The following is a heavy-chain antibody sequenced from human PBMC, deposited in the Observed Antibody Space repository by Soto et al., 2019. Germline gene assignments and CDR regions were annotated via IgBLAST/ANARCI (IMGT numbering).Heavy chain of an antibody. CDR3: ARSALGGAATDHNWFDP. V-gene: IGHV1-18*01. D-gene: IGHD4-17*01. Sequence: ASVKVSCKASGYTFSNFGISWVRQAPGEGLEWMGWISPNSEKTKIAQRFQGRVTMTTDISTSISYLELRSLRSDDTAVYYCARSALGGAATDHNWFDPWGQGTLVTVSS. CDR1: GYTFSNFG. J-gene: IGHJ5*02. CDR2: ISPNSEKT.